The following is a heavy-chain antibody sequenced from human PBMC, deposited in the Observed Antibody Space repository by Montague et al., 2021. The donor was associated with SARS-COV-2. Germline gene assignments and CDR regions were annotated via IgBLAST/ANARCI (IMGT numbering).Heavy chain of an antibody. CDR1: GGSFSGYY. J-gene: IGHJ4*02. CDR3: ARRGSSVWGVTVSAELDY. V-gene: IGHV4-59*01. CDR2: ISYSGST. Sequence: SETLSLTCAVYGGSFSGYYWSWIRQPPGKGLEWIGYISYSGSTNYNPSLKSRVTISVDTSKNHFTLRLSSVTAADTAVYYCARRGSSVWGVTVSAELDYWGQGILVIVSS. D-gene: IGHD3-10*01.